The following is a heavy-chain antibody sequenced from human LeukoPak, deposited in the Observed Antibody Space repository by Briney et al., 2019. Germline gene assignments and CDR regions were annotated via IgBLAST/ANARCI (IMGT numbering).Heavy chain of an antibody. V-gene: IGHV3-23*01. D-gene: IGHD6-19*01. CDR1: GFTFSSYA. CDR2: ITGSGGST. Sequence: PGGSLRLSCAASGFTFSSYAMSWVRQAPGKGLEWVSAITGSGGSTYYADSVKGRFTISRDNSNNTLYLQMNSLRAEDTAVYFYAKYAVGQWLVDYWGQGTLVTVSS. CDR3: AKYAVGQWLVDY. J-gene: IGHJ4*02.